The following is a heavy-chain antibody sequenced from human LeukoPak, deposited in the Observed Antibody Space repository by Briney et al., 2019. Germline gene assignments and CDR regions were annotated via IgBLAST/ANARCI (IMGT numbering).Heavy chain of an antibody. J-gene: IGHJ4*02. V-gene: IGHV4-59*08. CDR3: ARSSEAVAAPTAFDY. D-gene: IGHD6-19*01. CDR2: IYYSGST. Sequence: PSETLSLTCTVSGGSISSYYWSWIRQPPGKGLEWIGYIYYSGSTNYNPSLKSRVTISVDTSKNQFSLKLSSVTAADTAVYYCARSSEAVAAPTAFDYWGQGTLVTVSS. CDR1: GGSISSYY.